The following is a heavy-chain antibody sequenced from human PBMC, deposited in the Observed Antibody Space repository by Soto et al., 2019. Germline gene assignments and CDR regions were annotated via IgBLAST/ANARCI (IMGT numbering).Heavy chain of an antibody. CDR2: IIPIFGTA. J-gene: IGHJ6*02. V-gene: IGHV1-69*01. D-gene: IGHD5-12*01. Sequence: QVQLVQSGAEVKKPGSSVKVSCKASGGTFSSYAISWVRQAPGQGLEWMGGIIPIFGTANYAQKFQGRVTITADESTSTAYMELSSLRSEDTAVYYCARPRHQFFRGGPFAHYYYYYGMDVWGQGTTVTVSS. CDR1: GGTFSSYA. CDR3: ARPRHQFFRGGPFAHYYYYYGMDV.